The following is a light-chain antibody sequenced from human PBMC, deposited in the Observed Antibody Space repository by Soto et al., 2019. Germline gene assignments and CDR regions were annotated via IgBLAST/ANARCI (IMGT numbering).Light chain of an antibody. CDR3: QHYNSYLWT. J-gene: IGKJ1*01. Sequence: DIQMTQSPSTLSASVGDRVTITCRASQSISSWLAWYQQKPGKAPKLLIYDASSLQSGVPSRFSGSGSGTEVTLTISSLQPDDFATYYCQHYNSYLWTFGQGTKVEIK. V-gene: IGKV1-5*01. CDR1: QSISSW. CDR2: DAS.